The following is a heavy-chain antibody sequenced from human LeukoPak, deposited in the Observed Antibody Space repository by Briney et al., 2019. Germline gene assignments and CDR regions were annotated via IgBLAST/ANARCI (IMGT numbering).Heavy chain of an antibody. CDR3: ARDPIDSSGWYSPFDP. CDR2: INPNSGGT. D-gene: IGHD6-19*01. CDR1: GYTFTGYY. J-gene: IGHJ5*02. V-gene: IGHV1-2*02. Sequence: GASVKVSCKASGYTFTGYYMHWVRQAPGQGLEWMGWINPNSGGTNYAQKFQGRVTMTRDTSISTAYMELSRLRSDDTAVYYCARDPIDSSGWYSPFDPWGQGTLVTVSS.